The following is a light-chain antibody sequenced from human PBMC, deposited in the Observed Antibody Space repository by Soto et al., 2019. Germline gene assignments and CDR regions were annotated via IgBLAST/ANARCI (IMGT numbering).Light chain of an antibody. Sequence: QPVLTQSSSASASRGSSVKLTCTLSSGHSSYIIAWHQQQPGKAPRYLMKLEGSGSYNKGSGVPDRFSGSSSGADRYLTISNLQFEDEADYYCETWDSNTHVFGGGTKVTVL. J-gene: IGLJ3*02. CDR3: ETWDSNTHV. CDR2: LEGSGSY. CDR1: SGHSSYI. V-gene: IGLV4-60*02.